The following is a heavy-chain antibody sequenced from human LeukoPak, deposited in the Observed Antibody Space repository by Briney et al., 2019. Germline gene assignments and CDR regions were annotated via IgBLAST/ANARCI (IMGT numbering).Heavy chain of an antibody. J-gene: IGHJ4*02. CDR3: ARGSAAELDN. CDR1: GFTVSSNF. D-gene: IGHD6-13*01. CDR2: IYAGDTT. V-gene: IGHV3-53*01. Sequence: GGSLRLSCAASGFTVSSNFMTWVRQAPGKGLEWVSVIYAGDTTYYADSVKGRFTISRDNSKNTLYLQMNSLRVEDTAVYYCARGSAAELDNWGQGTLVTVSS.